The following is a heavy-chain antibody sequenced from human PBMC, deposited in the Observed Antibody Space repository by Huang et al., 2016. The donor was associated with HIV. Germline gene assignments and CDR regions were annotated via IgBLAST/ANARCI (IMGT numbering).Heavy chain of an antibody. Sequence: EVQLVESGGGLAQPGGSLRLSCVASGYTFSTYSMNWVRHAPGKGLEWVSYISKTSGATSYAESVKGRFTVSRDNVKNSLYLQMNRLRVEDTAMYYCVRDSSSGLQLRYWGQGALVIVS. CDR1: GYTFSTYS. V-gene: IGHV3-48*01. D-gene: IGHD3-22*01. J-gene: IGHJ4*02. CDR2: ISKTSGAT. CDR3: VRDSSSGLQLRY.